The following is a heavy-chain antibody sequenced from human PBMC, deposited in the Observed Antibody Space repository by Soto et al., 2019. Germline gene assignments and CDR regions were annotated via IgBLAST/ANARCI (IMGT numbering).Heavy chain of an antibody. CDR1: GDSITSSGSY. J-gene: IGHJ6*02. CDR3: ARHGGTSGWYPRINYSGMNV. D-gene: IGHD6-19*01. V-gene: IGHV4-39*01. CDR2: IYYNGST. Sequence: QLQLQESGPGLVKPSETLSLTCTVSGDSITSSGSYWGWIRQPPGKGLEWIGSIYYNGSTYYNPSLKCRVTISADTSKNHHSLKVTSMTAAHTAMYYCARHGGTSGWYPRINYSGMNVWGQGTTVTVSS.